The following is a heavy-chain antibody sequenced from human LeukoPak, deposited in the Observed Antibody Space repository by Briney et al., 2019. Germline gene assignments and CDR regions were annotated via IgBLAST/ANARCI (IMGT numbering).Heavy chain of an antibody. CDR2: ISYDGSNK. V-gene: IGHV3-30*18. D-gene: IGHD5-18*01. CDR1: GFTFSSYG. J-gene: IGHJ4*02. Sequence: GGSLRLSCAASGFTFSSYGMHWVRQAPGKGLEWVAVISYDGSNKYYADSVKGRFTISRDNSKNTLYLQMNSLRAEDTAVYYCAKARQKSVDTAMVGWGQGTLVTVSS. CDR3: AKARQKSVDTAMVG.